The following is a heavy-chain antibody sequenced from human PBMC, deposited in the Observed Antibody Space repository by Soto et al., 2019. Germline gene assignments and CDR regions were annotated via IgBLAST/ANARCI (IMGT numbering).Heavy chain of an antibody. CDR3: ARDMKDCTNGVCPNWFDP. Sequence: SETLSLTCTVSGGSISSGGYYWSWIRQHPGKGLEWIGYIYYSGSTYYNPSLKSRVTISVDTSKNQFSLKLSSVTAADTAVYYCARDMKDCTNGVCPNWFDPWGQGTLVTVSS. CDR1: GGSISSGGYY. J-gene: IGHJ5*02. CDR2: IYYSGST. V-gene: IGHV4-31*03. D-gene: IGHD2-8*01.